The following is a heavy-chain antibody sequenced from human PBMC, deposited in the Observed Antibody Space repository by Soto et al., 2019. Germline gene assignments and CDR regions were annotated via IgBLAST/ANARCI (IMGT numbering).Heavy chain of an antibody. CDR2: IWYDGTNK. Sequence: GGSLRLSCAASGFTFSDYAMHWVRQAPGKGLEWVALIWYDGTNKYYAASMEGRFTVSRDNSKSTLYLQMNSLRAEDTAVYYCARDRGFGGRGYRYGYIMDVWGKGTTVTVSS. J-gene: IGHJ6*03. CDR1: GFTFSDYA. V-gene: IGHV3-33*01. D-gene: IGHD5-18*01. CDR3: ARDRGFGGRGYRYGYIMDV.